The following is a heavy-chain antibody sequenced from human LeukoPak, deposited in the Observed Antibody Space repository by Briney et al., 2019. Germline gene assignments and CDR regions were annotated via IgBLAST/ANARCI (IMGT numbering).Heavy chain of an antibody. CDR2: MNPNSGNT. CDR3: ARGKSGYALNKVFYYYYYMDV. Sequence: ASVKVSCKASGYTFTSYDINWVRQATGQGLEWMGWMNPNSGNTGYAQKFQGRVTMTRNTSISTAYMELSSLRSEDTAVYYCARGKSGYALNKVFYYYYYMDVWGKGTTVTVSS. V-gene: IGHV1-8*01. CDR1: GYTFTSYD. D-gene: IGHD5-12*01. J-gene: IGHJ6*03.